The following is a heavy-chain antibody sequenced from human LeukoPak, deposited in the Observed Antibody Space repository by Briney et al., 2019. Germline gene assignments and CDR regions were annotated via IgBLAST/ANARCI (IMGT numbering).Heavy chain of an antibody. CDR1: GGSISSGDYY. CDR2: IYYSGST. CDR3: ARGSLVVVAAVHNWFDP. D-gene: IGHD2-15*01. Sequence: SETLSLTCTVSGGSISSGDYYWSWIRQPPGKGLEWIGYIYYSGSTYYNPSLKSRVTISVDTSKNQFSLKLSSVTAADTAVYYCARGSLVVVAAVHNWFDPWGQGTLVTVSS. V-gene: IGHV4-30-4*01. J-gene: IGHJ5*02.